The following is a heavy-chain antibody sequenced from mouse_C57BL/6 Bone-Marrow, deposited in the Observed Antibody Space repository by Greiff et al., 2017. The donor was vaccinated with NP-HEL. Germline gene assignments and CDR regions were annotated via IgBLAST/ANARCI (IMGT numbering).Heavy chain of an antibody. CDR3: ARDGYGYEY. J-gene: IGHJ2*01. CDR1: GYTFTDYY. CDR2: INPNNGGT. D-gene: IGHD2-2*01. V-gene: IGHV1-26*01. Sequence: EVQLQQSGPELVKPGASVKISCKASGYTFTDYYMNWVKQSHGKSLEWIGDINPNNGGTSYNQKFKGKATLTVDKSSSTAYMELRSLTSEDSAVYYCARDGYGYEYWGQGTTLTVSS.